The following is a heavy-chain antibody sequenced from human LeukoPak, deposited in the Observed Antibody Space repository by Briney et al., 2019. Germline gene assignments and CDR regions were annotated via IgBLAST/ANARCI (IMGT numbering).Heavy chain of an antibody. Sequence: GGSLRLSCSGSGFTFMNYVMAWVRQAPGKGLEWVSSIRLGGGLTHSADPVKGRFIISRDMNTLFLQMNNLRPEDTAMYYCASKITTVRGPLIKGYFDLWGRGTLVSVSS. V-gene: IGHV3-23*01. CDR3: ASKITTVRGPLIKGYFDL. CDR1: GFTFMNYV. D-gene: IGHD3-10*01. J-gene: IGHJ2*01. CDR2: IRLGGGLT.